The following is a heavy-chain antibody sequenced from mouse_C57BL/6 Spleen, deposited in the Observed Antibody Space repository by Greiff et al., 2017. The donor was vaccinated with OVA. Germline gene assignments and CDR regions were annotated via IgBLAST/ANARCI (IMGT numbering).Heavy chain of an antibody. CDR2: IWSGGST. CDR3: ARNYYGSSSAWFAY. CDR1: GFSLTSYG. V-gene: IGHV2-2*01. D-gene: IGHD1-1*01. J-gene: IGHJ3*01. Sequence: VQVVESGPGLVQPSQSLSITCTVSGFSLTSYGVHWVRQSPGKGLEWLGVIWSGGSTDYNAAFISRLSISKDNSKSQVFFKMNSLQADDTAIYYCARNYYGSSSAWFAYWGQGTLVTVSA.